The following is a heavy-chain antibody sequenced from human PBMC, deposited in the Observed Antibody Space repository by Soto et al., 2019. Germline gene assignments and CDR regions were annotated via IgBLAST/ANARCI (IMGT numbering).Heavy chain of an antibody. V-gene: IGHV4-30-4*01. Sequence: QVQLQESGPGLVEPTQTLSLTSTVSGGSVSSGSYFWSWIRHPPGEGLEWIGHIYNSGSTYSNPSLRGRVTISVDTSKSQFSLKLSSVTAADTAVYYCARGPSADKIDFWGQGTLVTVSS. D-gene: IGHD3-3*01. J-gene: IGHJ4*02. CDR1: GGSVSSGSYF. CDR2: IYNSGST. CDR3: ARGPSADKIDF.